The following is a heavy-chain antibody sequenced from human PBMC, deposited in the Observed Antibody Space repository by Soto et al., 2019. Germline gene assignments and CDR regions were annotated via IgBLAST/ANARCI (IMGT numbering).Heavy chain of an antibody. CDR2: INPNGGST. Sequence: QVQLVQPGAEVKKPGASVKFSCKASGYIFTNFYIHWVRQAPGQGLEWIGIINPNGGSTNYAKNFQGRAPMTRDTSTITVYMDLSSLRSEDTAVYYCTRGLASGDYWGQGTLITVSS. V-gene: IGHV1-46*03. CDR1: GYIFTNFY. CDR3: TRGLASGDY. J-gene: IGHJ4*02. D-gene: IGHD6-6*01.